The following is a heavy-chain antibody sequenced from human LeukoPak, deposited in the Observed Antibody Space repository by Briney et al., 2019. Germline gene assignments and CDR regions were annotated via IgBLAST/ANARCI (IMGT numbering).Heavy chain of an antibody. CDR1: GYTFTGYY. Sequence: ASVKVSCKASGYTFTGYYMHWVRQAPGPGLEWMGWINPNSGGTNYAQKFQGRVTMTRDTSISRAYMELSRLRSDDTAVYYCTSSPGAGIIAVAGTDYYYGMDVWGQGTRVTVSS. CDR2: INPNSGGT. V-gene: IGHV1-2*02. D-gene: IGHD6-19*01. CDR3: TSSPGAGIIAVAGTDYYYGMDV. J-gene: IGHJ6*02.